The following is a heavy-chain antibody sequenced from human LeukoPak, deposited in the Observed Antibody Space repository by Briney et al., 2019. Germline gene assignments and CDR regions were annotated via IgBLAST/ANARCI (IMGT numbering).Heavy chain of an antibody. CDR2: INPNSGGT. Sequence: ASVKVSCKASGYTFTGYYVHWVRQARGQGLEWMGRINPNSGGTNYAQKFQGRVTMTRDTSISTAYMELSRLRSDDTAVYYCARASIRDYRLIPDYFDYWGQGTLVTVSS. D-gene: IGHD4-11*01. CDR1: GYTFTGYY. J-gene: IGHJ4*02. V-gene: IGHV1-2*06. CDR3: ARASIRDYRLIPDYFDY.